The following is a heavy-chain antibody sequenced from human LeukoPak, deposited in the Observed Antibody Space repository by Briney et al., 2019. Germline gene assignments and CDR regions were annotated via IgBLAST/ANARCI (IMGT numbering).Heavy chain of an antibody. V-gene: IGHV4-59*01. Sequence: PSETLSLTCTVSGGSISSYYWSWIRQPPGKGLEWIGYIYYSGSTNYNPSLKSRVTISVDTSKNQFSPKLSSVTAADTAVYYCARGRKYYYYMDVWGKGTTVTVSS. CDR3: ARGRKYYYYMDV. CDR1: GGSISSYY. J-gene: IGHJ6*03. CDR2: IYYSGST.